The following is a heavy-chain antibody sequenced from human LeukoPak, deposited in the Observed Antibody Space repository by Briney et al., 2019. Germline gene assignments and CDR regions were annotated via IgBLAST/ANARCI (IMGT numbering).Heavy chain of an antibody. CDR2: IAYDGSRA. CDR3: TRYNNDHFDY. Sequence: PGGSLRLSCAGPGFTFGGYGMPWFRQTPGKGQEWVAVIAYDGSRAFYADSVKGRFTISRDNSKNTMSVQMDDLRAEDTAVYYCTRYNNDHFDYWRQGTLVTVS. CDR1: GFTFGGYG. D-gene: IGHD1-14*01. J-gene: IGHJ4*02. V-gene: IGHV3-33*01.